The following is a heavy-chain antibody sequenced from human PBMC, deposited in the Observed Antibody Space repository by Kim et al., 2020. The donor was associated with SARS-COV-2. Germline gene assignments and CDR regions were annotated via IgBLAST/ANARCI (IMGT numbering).Heavy chain of an antibody. CDR1: GGSFSGYY. D-gene: IGHD4-17*01. J-gene: IGHJ4*02. Sequence: SETLSLTCAVYGGSFSGYYWSWIRQPPGKGLEWIGEINHSGSTNYNPSLKSRVTISVDTSKNQFSLKLSSVTAADTAVYYCARSTVTTFDYWGQGTLVTV. V-gene: IGHV4-34*01. CDR2: INHSGST. CDR3: ARSTVTTFDY.